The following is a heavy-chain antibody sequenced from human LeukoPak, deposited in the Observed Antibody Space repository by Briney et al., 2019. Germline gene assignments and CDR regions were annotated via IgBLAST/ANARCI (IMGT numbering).Heavy chain of an antibody. CDR3: ARGYGSGWHWGRSQSPFGGQNWFDP. J-gene: IGHJ5*02. V-gene: IGHV1-3*01. D-gene: IGHD6-19*01. Sequence: ASVKVSCKASGYTFTSYAMHWVRQAPGQRLEWMGWINAGNGNTKYSQKFQGRVTITRDTSASTAYMELSSLRSEDTAVYYCARGYGSGWHWGRSQSPFGGQNWFDPWGQGTLVTVSS. CDR2: INAGNGNT. CDR1: GYTFTSYA.